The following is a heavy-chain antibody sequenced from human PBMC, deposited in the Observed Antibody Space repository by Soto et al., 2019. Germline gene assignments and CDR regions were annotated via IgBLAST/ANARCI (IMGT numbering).Heavy chain of an antibody. D-gene: IGHD6-13*01. J-gene: IGHJ4*02. CDR2: ISYDGSNK. V-gene: IGHV3-30-3*01. Sequence: GGSLRLSCAASGFTFSSYAMHWVRQAPGKGLEWVAVISYDGSNKYYADSVKGRFTISRDNSKNTLYLQMNSLRAEDTAVYYCAREEGIAAGGFDYWGQGTLVTVS. CDR3: AREEGIAAGGFDY. CDR1: GFTFSSYA.